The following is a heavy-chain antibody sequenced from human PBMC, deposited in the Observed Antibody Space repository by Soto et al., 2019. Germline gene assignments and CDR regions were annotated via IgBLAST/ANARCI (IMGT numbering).Heavy chain of an antibody. V-gene: IGHV3-15*01. D-gene: IGHD2-21*01. Sequence: PGGSLRLSCAASGFTFSNAWMRCVRQAPGKGLEWVGRIKSKTDGGTTDYAAPVKGRFTISRDDSKNTLYLQMNSLKTEDTAVYYCTTVFGLRRYYYYGMAFGTQGSTVTVSS. CDR2: IKSKTDGGTT. CDR3: TTVFGLRRYYYYGMAF. J-gene: IGHJ6*02. CDR1: GFTFSNAW.